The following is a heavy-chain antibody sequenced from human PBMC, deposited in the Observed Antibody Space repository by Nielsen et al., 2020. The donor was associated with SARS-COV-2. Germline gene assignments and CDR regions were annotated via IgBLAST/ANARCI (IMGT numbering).Heavy chain of an antibody. D-gene: IGHD3-16*01. CDR2: IYSVGST. Sequence: GESLKISCAAPGFTVSRYNMNWVRQAPGRGLEWVSIIYSVGSTYYAGSVKGRLTISRDNSKNTLYLQMNSLRAEDTAVYYCARGGGGMDVWGQGTTVTVSS. CDR1: GFTVSRYN. V-gene: IGHV3-53*01. CDR3: ARGGGGMDV. J-gene: IGHJ6*02.